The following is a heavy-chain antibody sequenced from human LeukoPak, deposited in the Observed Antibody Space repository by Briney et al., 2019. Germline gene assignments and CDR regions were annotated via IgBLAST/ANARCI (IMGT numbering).Heavy chain of an antibody. D-gene: IGHD6-19*01. CDR1: GYTLTELS. Sequence: ASVKVSCKVSGYTLTELSMHWVRQAPGKGLEWMGGFDPEDGETVYARKFQGRVTMTEDTSTDTAYMELSSLRSEDTAVYYCATVGSSGWYSDYWGQGTLVTVSS. CDR3: ATVGSSGWYSDY. V-gene: IGHV1-24*01. CDR2: FDPEDGET. J-gene: IGHJ4*02.